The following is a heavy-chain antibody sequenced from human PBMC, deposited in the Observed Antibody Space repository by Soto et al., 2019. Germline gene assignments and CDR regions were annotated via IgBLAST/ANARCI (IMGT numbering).Heavy chain of an antibody. V-gene: IGHV4-59*01. CDR2: IYYSGRT. J-gene: IGHJ4*02. D-gene: IGHD3-16*01. Sequence: QVQLQESGPGLVKPSETLSLTCSISGGSISDYQWNWIRQPPGKGLEWIGYIYYSGRTNYNPSLKSRLTISLDTSTRQFSLRLRSVTAADTPVYYCARMRGLGEISPYLDYWGQGALVTVSS. CDR1: GGSISDYQ. CDR3: ARMRGLGEISPYLDY.